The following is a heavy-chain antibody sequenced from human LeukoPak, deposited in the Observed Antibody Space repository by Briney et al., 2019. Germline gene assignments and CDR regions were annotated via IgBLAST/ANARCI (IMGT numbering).Heavy chain of an antibody. J-gene: IGHJ4*02. CDR3: ATYYGDYCFDY. V-gene: IGHV3-21*01. D-gene: IGHD4-17*01. CDR1: GLTFSSYI. CDR2: ISSSTSHI. Sequence: GGSLRLSCAASGLTFSSYIMNWVSQAPGKGLEWVSSISSSTSHIYYADSVKGRFTISRDNAKKSLYLQMNSLRAEDTAVYYCATYYGDYCFDYWGQGTLVTVSS.